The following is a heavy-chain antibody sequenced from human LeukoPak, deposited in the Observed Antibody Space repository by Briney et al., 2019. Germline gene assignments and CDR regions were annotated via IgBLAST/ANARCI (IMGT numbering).Heavy chain of an antibody. CDR3: ARVSAYYDILTGYIYYFDY. J-gene: IGHJ4*02. V-gene: IGHV3-21*01. CDR1: GFTFSSYS. D-gene: IGHD3-9*01. Sequence: PGGSLRLSCAASGFTFSSYSMNWVRQAPGKGLEWVSSISSSSSYIYYADSVKGRFTISRDNAKNSLYLQMNSLRAEDTAVYYCARVSAYYDILTGYIYYFDYWGQGTLVTVSS. CDR2: ISSSSSYI.